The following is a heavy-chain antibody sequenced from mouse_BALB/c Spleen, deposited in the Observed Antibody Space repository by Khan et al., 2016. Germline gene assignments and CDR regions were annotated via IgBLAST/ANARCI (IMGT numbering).Heavy chain of an antibody. D-gene: IGHD2-3*01. CDR1: GFTFSSYG. CDR3: ARRNDCYYFDY. Sequence: EVELVESGGDLVKPGGSLKLSCAASGFTFSSYGMSWVRQTPDKRLEWVATLSSGGSYTYSPDSVKGRFTLSRANDKNTLYLQMSSLKAEYTARYYCARRNDCYYFDYWGQGTTLTVSS. V-gene: IGHV5-6*01. CDR2: LSSGGSYT. J-gene: IGHJ2*01.